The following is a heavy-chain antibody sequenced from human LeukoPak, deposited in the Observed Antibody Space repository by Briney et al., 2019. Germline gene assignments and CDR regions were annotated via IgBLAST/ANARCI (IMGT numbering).Heavy chain of an antibody. CDR1: GFTFDDYG. CDR3: ARDKAAAGTSDY. D-gene: IGHD6-13*01. J-gene: IGHJ4*02. CDR2: INWNGGST. V-gene: IGHV3-20*04. Sequence: GGSLRLSCAASGFTFDDYGMSWVRQAPGKGLEWVSGINWNGGSTGYADSVKGRFTISRDNDKNSLYLQMNSLTAEDTALYYCARDKAAAGTSDYWGQGTLVTVSS.